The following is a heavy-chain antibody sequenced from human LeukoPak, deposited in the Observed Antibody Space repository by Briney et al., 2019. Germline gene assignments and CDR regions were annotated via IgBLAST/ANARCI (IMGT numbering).Heavy chain of an antibody. J-gene: IGHJ3*02. CDR2: ISSSSGYI. Sequence: NPGGSLRLSCAASGFTFSSYSMNWVRQAPGKGLEWVSSISSSSGYIYYADSVKGRFTISRDNAKNSLYLQMNSLRAEDTAVYYCARSEGYCSGGSCYVDAFDIWGQGTMVTVSS. V-gene: IGHV3-21*01. CDR1: GFTFSSYS. D-gene: IGHD2-15*01. CDR3: ARSEGYCSGGSCYVDAFDI.